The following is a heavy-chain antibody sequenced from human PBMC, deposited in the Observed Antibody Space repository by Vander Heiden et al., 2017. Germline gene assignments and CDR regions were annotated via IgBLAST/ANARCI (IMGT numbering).Heavy chain of an antibody. D-gene: IGHD5-18*01. CDR3: AIGPYHTWIQPLRGGAFDN. CDR1: GGSFSGSY. J-gene: IGHJ3*02. V-gene: IGHV4-34*01. CDR2: INHSGST. Sequence: QVQLQQWGAGLLKPSDTMSLTCAVYGGSFSGSYCIWLRQPPGKGLEWLGEINHSGSTNYNLSLKNRVTISVDTSKNQFSLKLSSVTAADTAVYYWAIGPYHTWIQPLRGGAFDNWGQGTMVTVSS.